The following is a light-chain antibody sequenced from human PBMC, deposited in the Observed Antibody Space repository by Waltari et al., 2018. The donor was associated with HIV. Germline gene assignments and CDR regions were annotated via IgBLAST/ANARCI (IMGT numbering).Light chain of an antibody. CDR3: QAWDSSIVV. V-gene: IGLV2-14*02. Sequence: QSALTQPASVSGSPGQSITISCTGTSSDVGSYNLVSWYQQHPGKAPKLMIYEVSKRPSGVSNRFSGSKSGNTATLTISGTQTLDEADYYCQAWDSSIVVFGGGTKLTVL. J-gene: IGLJ2*01. CDR1: SSDVGSYNL. CDR2: EVS.